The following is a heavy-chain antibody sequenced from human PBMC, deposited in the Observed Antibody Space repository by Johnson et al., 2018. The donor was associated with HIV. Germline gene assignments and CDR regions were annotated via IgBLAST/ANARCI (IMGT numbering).Heavy chain of an antibody. V-gene: IGHV3-20*04. Sequence: VQLVESGGGVVRPGGSLRLSCAASGFTFDDFGMGWVRQAPGKGLEWVAGINWNGGRTGYGDCVKGRFTISRDNAKNSLYLQMNSRRAGDTAVYYCAREGVPAAFDIWGQGTMVTVSS. CDR3: AREGVPAAFDI. J-gene: IGHJ3*02. CDR1: GFTFDDFG. CDR2: INWNGGRT. D-gene: IGHD3-10*01.